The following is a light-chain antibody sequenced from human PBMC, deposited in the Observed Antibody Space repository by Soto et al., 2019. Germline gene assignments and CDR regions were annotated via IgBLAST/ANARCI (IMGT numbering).Light chain of an antibody. J-gene: IGKJ4*01. Sequence: DIQMTQSPSYLLASVGDRVTLTCRATQTVSTFLNWYQQRAGEAPKLLIFSATALRTGVSSRFIAFASATYFTLTINNVQPEDAATYFCQQSHSAPLNFGGGTKLQIK. CDR3: QQSHSAPLN. V-gene: IGKV1-39*01. CDR1: QTVSTF. CDR2: SAT.